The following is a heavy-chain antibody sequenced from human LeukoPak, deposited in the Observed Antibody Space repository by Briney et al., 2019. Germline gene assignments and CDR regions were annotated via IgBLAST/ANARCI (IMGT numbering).Heavy chain of an antibody. CDR3: ARMVESTVTIAFENWFDP. CDR1: GGSISNYY. D-gene: IGHD4-11*01. Sequence: SETLSLTCTVSGGSISNYYWNWIRQPPGQGLEWIGHIYYSGSTNYNPSLKSRVTISVDTSKNQFSLTLSSVPAADTAVYYCARMVESTVTIAFENWFDPXGQGNLVTVSS. J-gene: IGHJ5*02. CDR2: IYYSGST. V-gene: IGHV4-59*01.